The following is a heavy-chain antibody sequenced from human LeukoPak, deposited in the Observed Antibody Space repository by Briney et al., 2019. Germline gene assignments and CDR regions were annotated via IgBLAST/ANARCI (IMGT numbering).Heavy chain of an antibody. V-gene: IGHV1-18*01. D-gene: IGHD3-22*01. J-gene: IGHJ6*02. CDR2: ISAYNGNT. Sequence: GASVKVSCKASGYTFTSYGISWVRQAPGQGLEWMGWISAYNGNTNYAQKLQGRVTMTTDTSTSTAYMELRSLRSDDTAVYYCVMNYYDSSGYYYTTYYYGMDVRGQGTTVTVSS. CDR1: GYTFTSYG. CDR3: VMNYYDSSGYYYTTYYYGMDV.